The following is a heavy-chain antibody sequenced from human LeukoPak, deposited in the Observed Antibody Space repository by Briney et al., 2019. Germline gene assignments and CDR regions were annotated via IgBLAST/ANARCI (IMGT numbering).Heavy chain of an antibody. Sequence: SETLSLTCTVSGGSINSSPCYWGWIRQPPGKGLEYIGSIYYSGTTYYNPSLKSRVTVSVDTSNNQFSLKLSSVTAADTAVYYCARAYYYHGMDVWGQGTTVTVSS. CDR3: ARAYYYHGMDV. CDR2: IYYSGTT. J-gene: IGHJ6*02. V-gene: IGHV4-39*07. CDR1: GGSINSSPCY.